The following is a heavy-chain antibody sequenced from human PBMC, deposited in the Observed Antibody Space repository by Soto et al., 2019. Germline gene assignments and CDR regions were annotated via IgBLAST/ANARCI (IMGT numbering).Heavy chain of an antibody. D-gene: IGHD3-22*01. CDR2: IIPIIGII. CDR1: GGTFSTYT. CDR3: ARGPSGYSFS. J-gene: IGHJ4*02. V-gene: IGHV1-69*02. Sequence: SVKVSCKASGGTFSTYTITWVRQAPGQGLEWMGRIIPIIGIINYAQKFQGRVTMTTDTSTSTAYMELRSLRSDDTAVYYCARGPSGYSFSWGQGTLVTVSS.